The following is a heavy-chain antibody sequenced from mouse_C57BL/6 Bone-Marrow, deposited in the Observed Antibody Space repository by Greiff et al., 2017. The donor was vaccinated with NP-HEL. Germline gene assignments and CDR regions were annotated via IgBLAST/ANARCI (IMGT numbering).Heavy chain of an antibody. J-gene: IGHJ3*01. CDR2: IWRGGST. CDR1: GFSLTSYG. D-gene: IGHD2-2*01. V-gene: IGHV2-5*01. CDR3: AGYRLAY. Sequence: QVQLQQSGPGLVQPSQSLSITCTVSGFSLTSYGVHWVRQSPGKGLEWLGVIWRGGSTDYNEAFMSRLSITKDNSKSQVFFKMNSLQADDTAIYYCAGYRLAYWGQGTLVTVSA.